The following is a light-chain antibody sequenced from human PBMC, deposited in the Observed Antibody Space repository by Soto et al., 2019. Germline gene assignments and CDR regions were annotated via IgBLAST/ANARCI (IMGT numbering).Light chain of an antibody. CDR3: SSYTSISTYV. V-gene: IGLV2-14*01. CDR2: DVH. Sequence: QSALTQPASVSGSPGQSITISCTGTSSVVGGYNFVSWYQQHPGKAPKLMIYDVHNRPSGVSNRFSGSKSVNTASLTISGLQAEDEADYYCSSYTSISTYVFGTGNKVTVL. J-gene: IGLJ1*01. CDR1: SSVVGGYNF.